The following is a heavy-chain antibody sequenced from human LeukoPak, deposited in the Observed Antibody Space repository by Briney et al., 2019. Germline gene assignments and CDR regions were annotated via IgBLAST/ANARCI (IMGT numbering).Heavy chain of an antibody. CDR1: GFTFSSYA. CDR3: AKENYGDSTGGRFQH. D-gene: IGHD4-17*01. V-gene: IGHV3-23*01. J-gene: IGHJ1*01. CDR2: ISGSGGST. Sequence: PGGSLRLSCAASGFTFSSYAMHWVRQAPGKGLEWVSVISGSGGSTYYADSVKGRFTVSRDNSKNTLYLQMSSLRAEDTAVYYCAKENYGDSTGGRFQHWGQGTLVTVSS.